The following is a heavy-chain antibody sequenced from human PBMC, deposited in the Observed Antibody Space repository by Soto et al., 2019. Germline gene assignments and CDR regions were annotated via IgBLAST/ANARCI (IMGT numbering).Heavy chain of an antibody. Sequence: GGSLRLSCAASGFTFSSYAMHWVRQAPGKGLEWVAVISYDGSNKYYADSVKGRFTISRDNSKNTLYLQMNSLRAEDTAVYYCARDRDFWSGYYFYSYGMDVWGQGTTVTVSS. CDR1: GFTFSSYA. CDR3: ARDRDFWSGYYFYSYGMDV. V-gene: IGHV3-30-3*01. D-gene: IGHD3-3*01. J-gene: IGHJ6*02. CDR2: ISYDGSNK.